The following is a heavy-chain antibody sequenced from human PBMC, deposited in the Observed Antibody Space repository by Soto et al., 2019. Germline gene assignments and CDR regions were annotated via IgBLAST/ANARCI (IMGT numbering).Heavy chain of an antibody. CDR2: IIPILGIA. D-gene: IGHD1-7*01. CDR1: GGTFSSYT. V-gene: IGHV1-69*02. CDR3: ASVVTGTTLLDY. Sequence: QVQLVQSGAEVKKPGSSVKVSCKASGGTFSSYTISWVRQAPGQGLEWMGRIIPILGIANYAQKFQGRVTITADKYTSTAYMELSSLRSEDTAVYYCASVVTGTTLLDYWGQGTLVTVSS. J-gene: IGHJ4*02.